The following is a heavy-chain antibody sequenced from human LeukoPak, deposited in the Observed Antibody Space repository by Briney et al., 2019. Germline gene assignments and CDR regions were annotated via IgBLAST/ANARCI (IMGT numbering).Heavy chain of an antibody. D-gene: IGHD6-19*01. V-gene: IGHV3-30-3*01. CDR2: ISYDGSDK. CDR3: ARDWGRRYSSGWYGDFDY. CDR1: GFTFSSYA. Sequence: GGSLRLSCAASGFTFSSYAMHWVRQAPGKGLEWVAVISYDGSDKYYADSVKGRFTISRDNSKNTLYLQMNSLRPEDTAVYYCARDWGRRYSSGWYGDFDYWGQGTLVTVSS. J-gene: IGHJ4*02.